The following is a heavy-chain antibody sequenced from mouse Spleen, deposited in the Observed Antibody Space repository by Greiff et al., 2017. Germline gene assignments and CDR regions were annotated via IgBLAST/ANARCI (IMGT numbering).Heavy chain of an antibody. CDR1: GYTFTDYY. CDR3: ARVYYDYEGFFAY. CDR2: INPNNGGT. D-gene: IGHD2-4*01. V-gene: IGHV1-26*01. Sequence: VQLQQSGPELVKPGASVKISCKASGYTFTDYYMNWVKQSHGKSLEWIGDINPNNGGTSYNQKFKGKATLTVDKSSSTAYMELRSLTSEDSAVYYCARVYYDYEGFFAYWGQGTLVTVSA. J-gene: IGHJ3*01.